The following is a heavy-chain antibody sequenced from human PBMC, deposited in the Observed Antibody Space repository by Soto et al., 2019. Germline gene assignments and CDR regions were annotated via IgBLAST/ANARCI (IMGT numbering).Heavy chain of an antibody. Sequence: QVQLVQSGAEVKKPGASVKVSCKASGYTFTSYAMHWVRQAPGQRLEWMGWINAGNGNTKYSQKFQGRVTITRDTSASTAYMELSSLRSEDTAVYYCARDGTSSGWWGYYYYGMDVWGQGTTVTVSS. D-gene: IGHD6-19*01. J-gene: IGHJ6*02. CDR1: GYTFTSYA. V-gene: IGHV1-3*01. CDR2: INAGNGNT. CDR3: ARDGTSSGWWGYYYYGMDV.